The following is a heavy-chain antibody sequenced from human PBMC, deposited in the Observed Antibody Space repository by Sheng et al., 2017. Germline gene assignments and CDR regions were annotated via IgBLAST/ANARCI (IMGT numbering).Heavy chain of an antibody. CDR3: ARKMSVARRDAFDI. J-gene: IGHJ3*02. CDR1: GGSFSGYY. V-gene: IGHV4-34*01. CDR2: INHSGST. Sequence: QVQLQQWGAGLLKPSETLSLTCAVYGGSFSGYYRSWIRQPPGKGLECIEEINHSGSTNYNPSLKSRVTISVDTSKNQFSLKLSSVTAADTAVYYCARKMSVARRDAFDIWAKGQWSPSL. D-gene: IGHD2-15*01.